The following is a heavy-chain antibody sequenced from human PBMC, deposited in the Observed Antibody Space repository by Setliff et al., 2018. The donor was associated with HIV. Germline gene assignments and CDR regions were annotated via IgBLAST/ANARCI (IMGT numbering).Heavy chain of an antibody. Sequence: ASVKVSCKASGYTLTSYGISWVRQAPGQGLEWMGWISAANGDTNFAQKFQGRVTMTTDTLTSTAYMELRSLRSDDTAVYYCARDGYKWNDNALEIWGLGTVVTVSS. CDR2: ISAANGDT. D-gene: IGHD1-20*01. CDR1: GYTLTSYG. CDR3: ARDGYKWNDNALEI. J-gene: IGHJ3*02. V-gene: IGHV1-18*01.